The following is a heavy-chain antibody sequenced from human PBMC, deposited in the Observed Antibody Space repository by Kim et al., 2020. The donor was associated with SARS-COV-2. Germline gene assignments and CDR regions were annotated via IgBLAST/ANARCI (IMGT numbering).Heavy chain of an antibody. CDR1: GFTFSSYE. V-gene: IGHV3-48*03. CDR2: ISSSGSTI. CDR3: ARDQDYGDYVFDY. D-gene: IGHD4-17*01. Sequence: GGSLRLSCAASGFTFSSYEMNWVRQAPGKGLEWVSYISSSGSTIYYADSVKGRFTISRDNAKNSLYLQMNSLRAEDTAVYYCARDQDYGDYVFDYWGQGTLVTVSS. J-gene: IGHJ4*02.